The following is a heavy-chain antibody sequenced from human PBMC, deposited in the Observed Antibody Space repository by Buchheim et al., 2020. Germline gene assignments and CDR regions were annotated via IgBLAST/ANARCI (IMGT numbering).Heavy chain of an antibody. CDR3: ARGGGWTDF. Sequence: EVQLVESGGGLVQPGGSLRLSCAASGFTFTNNGMSWVRQPPGKGLEWVASVKKDGSETYYVDFARGRFTISRDNAKNSLYLQMNSLRAEDTAVYFCARGGGWTDFWGQG. V-gene: IGHV3-7*01. CDR1: GFTFTNNG. D-gene: IGHD6-19*01. J-gene: IGHJ4*02. CDR2: VKKDGSET.